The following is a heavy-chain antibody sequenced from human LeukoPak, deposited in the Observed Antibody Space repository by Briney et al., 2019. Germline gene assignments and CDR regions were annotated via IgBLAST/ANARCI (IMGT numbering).Heavy chain of an antibody. CDR2: ISSSSSYI. V-gene: IGHV3-21*01. CDR3: ARDLSSYSSSWYTRDAYLDY. D-gene: IGHD6-13*01. CDR1: GFTFSSYS. Sequence: EGSLRLSCAASGFTFSSYSMNWVRQAPGKGLEWVSSISSSSSYIYYADSVKGRFTISRDNAKNSLYLQMNSLRAEDTAVYYCARDLSSYSSSWYTRDAYLDYWGQGTLVTVSS. J-gene: IGHJ4*02.